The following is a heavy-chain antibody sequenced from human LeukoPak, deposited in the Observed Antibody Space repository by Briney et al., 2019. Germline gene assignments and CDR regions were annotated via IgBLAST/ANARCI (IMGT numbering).Heavy chain of an antibody. CDR2: IGSTGTHI. V-gene: IGHV3-21*01. CDR1: GFTFSSYS. CDR3: ARGASSGYYYDAFDI. J-gene: IGHJ3*02. Sequence: GGSLRLSCAASGFTFSSYSMNWVHQSPGKGLEWVSSIGSTGTHIYYADSVKGRFTISRNNAKNSLYLQMNSLRAEDTAVYYCARGASSGYYYDAFDIWGQGTMVTVSS. D-gene: IGHD3-22*01.